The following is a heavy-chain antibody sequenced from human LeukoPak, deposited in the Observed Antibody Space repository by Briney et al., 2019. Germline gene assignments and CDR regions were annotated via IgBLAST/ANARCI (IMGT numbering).Heavy chain of an antibody. D-gene: IGHD3-22*01. Sequence: APVKVSCKASGYTFTGYYMHWVRQAPGQGLEWMGWINPNSGGTNYAQKFQGRVTMTRDTSISTAYMELSRLRSDDTAVYYCARGLGDYYDTSGYYYAVPAHWGQGTLVTVSS. CDR3: ARGLGDYYDTSGYYYAVPAH. CDR1: GYTFTGYY. V-gene: IGHV1-2*02. J-gene: IGHJ4*02. CDR2: INPNSGGT.